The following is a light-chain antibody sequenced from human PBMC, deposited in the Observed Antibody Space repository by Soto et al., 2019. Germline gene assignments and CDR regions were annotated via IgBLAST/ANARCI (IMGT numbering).Light chain of an antibody. V-gene: IGKV3-15*01. CDR3: QHYDTFSWA. CDR1: QSISSS. CDR2: GAS. J-gene: IGKJ1*01. Sequence: IVMTQSPATLSVSPGERATLSCRASQSISSSIAWYQQRPGQAPRLLIYGASTRATGIPARFSGSGSGTDFTLTISSLQPDDFATYFCQHYDTFSWAFGQGTKVDI.